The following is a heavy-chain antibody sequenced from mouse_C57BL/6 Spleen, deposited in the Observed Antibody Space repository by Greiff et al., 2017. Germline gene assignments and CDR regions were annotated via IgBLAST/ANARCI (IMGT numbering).Heavy chain of an antibody. CDR2: ISRGGSYT. J-gene: IGHJ1*03. D-gene: IGHD1-1*01. V-gene: IGHV5-6*01. CDR3: ARDGTTVVARDWYFEV. Sequence: EVMLVESGGDLVKPGGSLKLSCAASGFTFSSYGVSWVRQTPDKRLEWVATISRGGSYTYYPDSVKGRFTISRDNTKNTLYLQMSSRKSEDTAMYYCARDGTTVVARDWYFEVWGTGTTVTVSS. CDR1: GFTFSSYG.